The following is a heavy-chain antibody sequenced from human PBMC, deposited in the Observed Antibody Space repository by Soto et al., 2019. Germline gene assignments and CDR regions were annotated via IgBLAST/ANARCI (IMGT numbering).Heavy chain of an antibody. Sequence: QVQLVQSGAEEKKPGASVKVSCKASGYTFTTYTIHWVRQAPGQRLEWMGWINAANGNTKYSQKFQGRVTITRDTSASTAYMELSSLRSEDRAVYYCARGGRGFDFWCQGTLGTVSS. J-gene: IGHJ4*02. D-gene: IGHD3-10*01. V-gene: IGHV1-3*05. CDR2: INAANGNT. CDR1: GYTFTTYT. CDR3: ARGGRGFDF.